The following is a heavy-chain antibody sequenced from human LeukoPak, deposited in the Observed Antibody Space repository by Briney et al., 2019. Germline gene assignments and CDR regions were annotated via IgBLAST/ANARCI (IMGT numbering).Heavy chain of an antibody. CDR2: IKQDGSEK. J-gene: IGHJ4*02. Sequence: GGPLRLSCAASGFTFSNTWMSWVRQAPGKGLEWVANIKQDGSEKYYVDSVKGRFTISRDNAKNSLYLQMNSLRAEDTAVYYCARVTATTGFDYWGQGTLVTVSS. CDR3: ARVTATTGFDY. CDR1: GFTFSNTW. V-gene: IGHV3-7*01. D-gene: IGHD4-17*01.